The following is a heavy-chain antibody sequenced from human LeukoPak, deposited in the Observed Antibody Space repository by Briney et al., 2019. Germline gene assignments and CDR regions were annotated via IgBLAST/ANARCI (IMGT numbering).Heavy chain of an antibody. V-gene: IGHV1-69*13. D-gene: IGHD3-10*01. CDR1: GGTFSSYA. CDR3: ARGGGSGSYRWGFDY. J-gene: IGHJ4*02. CDR2: IIPIFGTA. Sequence: GASVKVSGKASGGTFSSYAISWVRQAPGQGLEWMGGIIPIFGTANYAQKFQGRVTITADESTSTAYMELSSLRSEDTAVYYCARGGGSGSYRWGFDYWGQGTLVTVSS.